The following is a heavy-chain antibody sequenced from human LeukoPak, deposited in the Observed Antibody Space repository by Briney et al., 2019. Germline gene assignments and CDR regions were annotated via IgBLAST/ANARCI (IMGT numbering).Heavy chain of an antibody. J-gene: IGHJ4*02. CDR1: GFTFSSYW. D-gene: IGHD5-18*01. V-gene: IGHV3-7*03. Sequence: SGGSLRLSCAASGFTFSSYWMSWVRQAPGKGVEWVANIKQDGSEKYYVDSVKGRFTISRDNAKNSLYLQMNSLRAEDTAVYYCAREGYSYGYPFDYWGQGTLVTVSS. CDR3: AREGYSYGYPFDY. CDR2: IKQDGSEK.